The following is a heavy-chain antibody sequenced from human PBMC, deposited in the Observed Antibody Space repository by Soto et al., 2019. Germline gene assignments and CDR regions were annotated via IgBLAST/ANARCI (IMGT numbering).Heavy chain of an antibody. CDR2: ITGTASST. Sequence: PGGSLRLSCGASGFRFSDFAMTWVRQAPGRGLEWVSAITGTASSTYYADSVKGRFTISRDNSKNTLYLQINSLRAEDTAIYYCAKGTEGYVVSSLDSWGQGTLVTVSS. V-gene: IGHV3-23*01. J-gene: IGHJ4*02. CDR1: GFRFSDFA. D-gene: IGHD5-12*01. CDR3: AKGTEGYVVSSLDS.